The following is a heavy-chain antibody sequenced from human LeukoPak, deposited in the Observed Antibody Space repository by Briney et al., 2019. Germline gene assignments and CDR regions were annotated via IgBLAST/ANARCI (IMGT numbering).Heavy chain of an antibody. CDR3: ARDPEWELLYFDY. V-gene: IGHV3-33*01. D-gene: IGHD1-26*01. Sequence: GGSLRLSCAASGFTFSSYGMHWVRQAPGKGLEWVAVIWYDGSNKYYAGSVKGRFTISRDNSKNTLYLQMNSLRAEDTAVYYCARDPEWELLYFDYWGQGTLVTVSS. J-gene: IGHJ4*02. CDR2: IWYDGSNK. CDR1: GFTFSSYG.